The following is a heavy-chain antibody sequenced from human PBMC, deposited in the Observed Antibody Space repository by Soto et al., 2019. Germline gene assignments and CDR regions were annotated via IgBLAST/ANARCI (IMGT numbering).Heavy chain of an antibody. Sequence: EVQLVESGGGLVKPGGSLRLSCAASGFTFSSYSMNWVRQAPGKGLAWVSSISSSSSYIYYADSVKGRFTISRDNAKNSLYLQMNSLRAEDTAVYYCARDYSSGWYETLDAFDIWGQGTMVTVSS. J-gene: IGHJ3*02. CDR3: ARDYSSGWYETLDAFDI. CDR1: GFTFSSYS. CDR2: ISSSSSYI. V-gene: IGHV3-21*01. D-gene: IGHD6-19*01.